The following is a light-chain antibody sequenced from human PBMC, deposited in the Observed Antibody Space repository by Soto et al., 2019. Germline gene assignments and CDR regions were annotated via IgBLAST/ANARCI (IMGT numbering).Light chain of an antibody. CDR2: TAS. CDR3: PKYDSAPRT. J-gene: IGKJ1*01. Sequence: DIQMTQSPSSLSASVGDSVTITCRASQGINNYLAWYQQKPGKIPVLLIYTASTLKPGVPSRFSGSGSGTDFTLTISSLQPEDFATYYCPKYDSAPRTFGQGTKVE. CDR1: QGINNY. V-gene: IGKV1-27*01.